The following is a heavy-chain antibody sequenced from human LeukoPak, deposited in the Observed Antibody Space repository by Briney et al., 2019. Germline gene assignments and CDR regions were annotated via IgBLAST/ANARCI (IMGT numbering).Heavy chain of an antibody. CDR3: ARPRDGYNYGGFDY. J-gene: IGHJ4*02. Sequence: SVKVSCKASGGTFSSYAISWVRQAPGQGLEWMGGIIPIFGTANYAQKFQGRVTITADKSTSTAYMELSSLRSEDTAVYYCARPRDGYNYGGFDYWGQGTLVTVSS. D-gene: IGHD5-24*01. CDR1: GGTFSSYA. CDR2: IIPIFGTA. V-gene: IGHV1-69*06.